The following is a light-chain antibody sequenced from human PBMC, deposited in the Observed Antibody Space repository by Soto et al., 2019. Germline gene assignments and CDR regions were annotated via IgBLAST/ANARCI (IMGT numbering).Light chain of an antibody. CDR1: QSVSSY. CDR3: QQYNSWPHT. CDR2: NAS. J-gene: IGKJ5*01. Sequence: EIVMTQSPATLSVSPGERVTLSCRASQSVSSYLAWHQQRPGQAPRLLIYNASTRDTGIPARFSGSGSGTELTLTISSLQSEDFAAYYCQQYNSWPHTFGQGTRLEIK. V-gene: IGKV3-15*01.